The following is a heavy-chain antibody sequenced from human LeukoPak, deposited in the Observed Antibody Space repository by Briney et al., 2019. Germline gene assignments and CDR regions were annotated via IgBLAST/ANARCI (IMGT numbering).Heavy chain of an antibody. D-gene: IGHD2-2*01. CDR2: MSYDGSNK. CDR1: GFTFSSYG. CDR3: AKDDLGYCSSTSCYAVDY. J-gene: IGHJ4*02. V-gene: IGHV3-30*18. Sequence: GGSLRLSCAASGFTFSSYGMHWVRQAPGKGLEWVAVMSYDGSNKYYADSVKGRFCISRDNSKNMLYLQMNSLRAEDTAVYYCAKDDLGYCSSTSCYAVDYWGQGTLVTVSS.